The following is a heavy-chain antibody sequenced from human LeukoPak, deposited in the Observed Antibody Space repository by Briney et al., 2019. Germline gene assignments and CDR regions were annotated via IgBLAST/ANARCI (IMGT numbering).Heavy chain of an antibody. V-gene: IGHV4-59*01. D-gene: IGHD4/OR15-4a*01. Sequence: SETLSLTCTVSGGSISSYYWSWIRQPPGKGLEWIGYTYYSGSTNYNPSLKSRVTISVDTSKNQFSLKLSSVTAADTAVYYCARDGRSPQPNYYYYYYMDVWGKGTTVTVSS. CDR3: ARDGRSPQPNYYYYYYMDV. J-gene: IGHJ6*03. CDR1: GGSISSYY. CDR2: TYYSGST.